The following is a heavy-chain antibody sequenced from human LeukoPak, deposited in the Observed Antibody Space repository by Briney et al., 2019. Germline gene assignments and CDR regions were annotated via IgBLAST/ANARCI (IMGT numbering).Heavy chain of an antibody. CDR1: GLTFSGSW. CDR2: INQDGGER. Sequence: PGGSLRLSCAASGLTFSGSWMSWVRQAPGKGLEWVANINQDGGERSYVDSVKGRFTISRDNAKNSLYLQMNSLRAEDTAVYYCARLWRGNYHDFWGQGTLVTVSS. CDR3: ARLWRGNYHDF. J-gene: IGHJ4*02. D-gene: IGHD1-26*01. V-gene: IGHV3-7*01.